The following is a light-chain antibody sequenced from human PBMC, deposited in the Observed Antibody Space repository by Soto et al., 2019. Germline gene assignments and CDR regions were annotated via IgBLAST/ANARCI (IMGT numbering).Light chain of an antibody. J-gene: IGKJ1*01. Sequence: DIQMYHSPSTLSGSVGDRVTITCRASQTISSWLAWYQQKPGKAPKLLIYKASTLKSGVPSRFSGSGSGTEFTLTISSLQPDDFATYYCQHYNSYSEAFGQGTKVDI. CDR2: KAS. CDR1: QTISSW. CDR3: QHYNSYSEA. V-gene: IGKV1-5*03.